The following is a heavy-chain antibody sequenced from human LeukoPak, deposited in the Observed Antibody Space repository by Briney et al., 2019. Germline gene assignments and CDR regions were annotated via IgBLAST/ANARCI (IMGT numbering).Heavy chain of an antibody. CDR1: GYTFTSYD. CDR2: MNPNSGNT. V-gene: IGHV1-8*01. Sequence: ASVKVSCKASGYTFTSYDINWVRHATGQGLEWMGWMNPNSGNTGYAQKFQGRVTMTRNTSISTAYMELSSLRSEDTAVYYCARVGSGTPEDYFDYWGQGTLVTVSS. D-gene: IGHD1-26*01. J-gene: IGHJ4*02. CDR3: ARVGSGTPEDYFDY.